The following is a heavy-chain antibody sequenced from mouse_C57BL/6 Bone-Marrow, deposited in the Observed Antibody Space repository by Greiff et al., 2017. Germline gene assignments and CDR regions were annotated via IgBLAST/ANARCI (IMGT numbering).Heavy chain of an antibody. J-gene: IGHJ2*01. CDR2: INPSTGGT. CDR1: GYSFTGYY. CDR3: ARLVY. V-gene: IGHV1-42*01. Sequence: VQLQQSGPELVKPGASVKISCKASGYSFTGYYMNWVKQSPEKSLEWIGEINPSTGGTTYNQKFKAKATLTVDKSSSTAYMQLKSLTSEDSAVYYCARLVYWGQGTTLTVSS.